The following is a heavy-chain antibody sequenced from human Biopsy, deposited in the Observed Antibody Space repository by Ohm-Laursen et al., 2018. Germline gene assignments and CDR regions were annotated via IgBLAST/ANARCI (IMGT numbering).Heavy chain of an antibody. V-gene: IGHV3-43D*04. CDR1: GFTFNDYG. Sequence: SLRLSCAASGFTFNDYGMHWVRQAPGKGLEWVSLISWGGSTTYYADSVKGRFTISRDNSKNSLYLQMNSLRAEDTDLYYCARAFRGQYFYYYYGMDVWGQGTTVTVSS. CDR2: ISWGGSTT. D-gene: IGHD3-9*01. J-gene: IGHJ6*02. CDR3: ARAFRGQYFYYYYGMDV.